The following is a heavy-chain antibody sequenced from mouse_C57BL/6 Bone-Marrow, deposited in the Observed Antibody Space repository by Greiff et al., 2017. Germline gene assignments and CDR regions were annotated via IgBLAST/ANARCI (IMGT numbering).Heavy chain of an antibody. CDR1: GFTFSSYG. Sequence: DVKLVESGGDLVKPGGSLKLSCAASGFTFSSYGMSWVRQTPDKRLEWVATISSGGSYTYYPDSVKGRFTISRDNAKNTLYLQMSSLKSEDTAMYYCARQGGAYWGQGTTLTVSS. V-gene: IGHV5-6*02. CDR2: ISSGGSYT. CDR3: ARQGGAY. J-gene: IGHJ2*01.